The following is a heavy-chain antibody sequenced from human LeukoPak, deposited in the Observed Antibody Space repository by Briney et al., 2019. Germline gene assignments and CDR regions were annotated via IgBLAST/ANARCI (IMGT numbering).Heavy chain of an antibody. J-gene: IGHJ3*02. CDR2: ISSSSSYI. CDR1: GFTFSSYS. Sequence: GGSLRLSCAASGFTFSSYSMNWVRQAPGKGLEWVSSISSSSSYIYYADSVKGRFTISRDNAKNSLYLQMNSLRAEDTAVYYCAREMPRYYYGSGSYALDASDIWGQGTMVAVSS. D-gene: IGHD3-10*01. V-gene: IGHV3-21*01. CDR3: AREMPRYYYGSGSYALDASDI.